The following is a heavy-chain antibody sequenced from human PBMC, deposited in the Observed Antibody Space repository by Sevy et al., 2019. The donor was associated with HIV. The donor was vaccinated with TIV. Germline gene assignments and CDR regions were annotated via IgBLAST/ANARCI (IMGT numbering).Heavy chain of an antibody. CDR1: GFTFVEYA. D-gene: IGHD3-22*01. J-gene: IGHJ4*02. Sequence: GGSLRLSCTASGFTFVEYALSWFRQAPGKGLEWVGFIRSITYGGATEFAASVNGRFTISRDDSKSIAYLQMNSLKTEDTALYYCGRGQYYDSSGYTDFWGQGTLVTVSS. V-gene: IGHV3-49*03. CDR3: GRGQYYDSSGYTDF. CDR2: IRSITYGGAT.